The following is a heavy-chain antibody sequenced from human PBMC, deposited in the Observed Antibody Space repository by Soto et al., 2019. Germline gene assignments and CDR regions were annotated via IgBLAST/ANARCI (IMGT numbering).Heavy chain of an antibody. CDR3: ARGGYCSGGSCYQYFQH. Sequence: EASVKVSCKASGGTFSSNTISWVRQAPGQGLEWMGRIIPILGIANYAQKFRGRVTITADKSTSAAYMELSSLRSEDTAVYYCARGGYCSGGSCYQYFQHWGQGTLVTVSS. CDR1: GGTFSSNT. D-gene: IGHD2-15*01. CDR2: IIPILGIA. J-gene: IGHJ1*01. V-gene: IGHV1-69*02.